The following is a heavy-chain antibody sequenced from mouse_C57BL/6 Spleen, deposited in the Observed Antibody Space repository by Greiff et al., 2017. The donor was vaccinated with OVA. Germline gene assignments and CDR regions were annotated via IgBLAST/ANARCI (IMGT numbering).Heavy chain of an antibody. V-gene: IGHV1-9*01. CDR1: SYTFTGYW. CDR2: ILPGSGST. D-gene: IGHD1-1*02. CDR3: AGGPAWFAY. J-gene: IGHJ3*01. Sequence: QVQLKQSGAELMKPGASVKLSCKATSYTFTGYWIEWVKQRPGHGLEWIGEILPGSGSTNYNEKVKGKATFTADKSSNTAYMQLSSLTTEYSAIYYCAGGPAWFAYWGQGTLVTVSA.